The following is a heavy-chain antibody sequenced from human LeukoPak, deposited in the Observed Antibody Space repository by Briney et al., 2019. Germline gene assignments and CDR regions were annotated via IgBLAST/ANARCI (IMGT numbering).Heavy chain of an antibody. CDR1: GFTFSTYS. CDR2: ISSSSSYI. Sequence: PGGSLRLSCAASGFTFSTYSMNWVRQAPGKGLEWVSSISSSSSYIYYADSVEGRFTISRDNAKNSLYLQMNSLRADDTAVYYCASGDYGDYAGPSGYWGQGTLVTVSS. CDR3: ASGDYGDYAGPSGY. D-gene: IGHD4-17*01. V-gene: IGHV3-21*01. J-gene: IGHJ4*02.